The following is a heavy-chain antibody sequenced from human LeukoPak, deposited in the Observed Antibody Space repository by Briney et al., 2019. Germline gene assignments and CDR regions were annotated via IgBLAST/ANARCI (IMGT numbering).Heavy chain of an antibody. CDR1: GYSFSYYG. CDR2: ISTYNGNT. D-gene: IGHD1-26*01. V-gene: IGHV1-18*01. CDR3: ARERGGDSGSYPPTDY. J-gene: IGHJ4*02. Sequence: GASVKVSCKASGYSFSYYGINWVRQAPGQGLEWMGWISTYNGNTNYAQKFQGRVTMTTDTSTSTAYMELRSLRSDDTAVYYCARERGGDSGSYPPTDYWGQGTLVTVSS.